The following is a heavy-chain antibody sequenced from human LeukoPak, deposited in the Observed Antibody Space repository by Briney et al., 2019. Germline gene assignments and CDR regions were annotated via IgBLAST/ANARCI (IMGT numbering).Heavy chain of an antibody. CDR2: INGRGGST. CDR3: ARGNNWNDDYYYYYMDV. CDR1: GFTFSSYA. D-gene: IGHD1-20*01. J-gene: IGHJ6*03. V-gene: IGHV3-23*01. Sequence: GGSLRLSCAASGFTFSSYAMSWVRQAPGKGLEWVSAINGRGGSTYYADSVKGRFTISRDNSKNTLYLQMNSLRTEDTAVYYCARGNNWNDDYYYYYMDVWGKGTTVTVSS.